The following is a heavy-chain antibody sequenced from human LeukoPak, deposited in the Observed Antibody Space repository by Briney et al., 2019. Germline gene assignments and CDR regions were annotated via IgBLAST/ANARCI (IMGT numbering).Heavy chain of an antibody. D-gene: IGHD6-13*01. CDR1: GSTFSIAW. CDR2: IKSKIDGGTT. CDR3: TTGYGSTWYG. V-gene: IGHV3-15*01. Sequence: KTGGSLSLSCAASGSTFSIAWMNWVRQPPGKGLEWVGHIKSKIDGGTTDYAEPVKSRFTISRDDSKNTVYLQMNSLKTEDTAVYYCTTGYGSTWYGWGQGTLVTVSS. J-gene: IGHJ4*02.